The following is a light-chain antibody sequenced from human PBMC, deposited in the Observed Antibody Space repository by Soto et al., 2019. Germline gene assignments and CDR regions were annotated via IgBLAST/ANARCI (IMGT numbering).Light chain of an antibody. V-gene: IGKV4-1*01. CDR3: HQYYTTPYT. J-gene: IGKJ2*01. Sequence: DIVMTQSPDSLAVSLGERATINCKSSQSVLYSSNNKNYLAWYQQKPGQPPKLLIYWASTRESVVPDRFSGSGSGTDFTLTISRLQAEDVAVYYCHQYYTTPYTFGQGTKLEI. CDR1: QSVLYSSNNKNY. CDR2: WAS.